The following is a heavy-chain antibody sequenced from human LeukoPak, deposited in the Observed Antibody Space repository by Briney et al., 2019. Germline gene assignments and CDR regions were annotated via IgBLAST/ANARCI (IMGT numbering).Heavy chain of an antibody. J-gene: IGHJ4*02. V-gene: IGHV3-9*03. CDR1: GFTFDDYA. CDR2: ISWNSGSI. CDR3: AREPIVANGVVGY. D-gene: IGHD5-12*01. Sequence: GGSLRLSCAASGFTFDDYAMHWVRQAPGKGLEWVPGISWNSGSIDYADSVKGRFTISRDNAKNSLYLQMNSLRAEDMALYYCAREPIVANGVVGYWGQGTLVTVSS.